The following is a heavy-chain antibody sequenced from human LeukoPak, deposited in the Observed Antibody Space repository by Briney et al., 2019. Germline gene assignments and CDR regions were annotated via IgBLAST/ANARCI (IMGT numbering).Heavy chain of an antibody. J-gene: IGHJ4*02. D-gene: IGHD5-24*01. CDR3: ARFEDGSAWPWPGLDS. CDR2: ISAYNGIT. CDR1: GYTFRNFA. Sequence: ASVTVSCKASGYTFRNFAISWVRQAPGQGLEWMGWISAYNGITNYAQRVQDRISLTTDTSTSTAYMELRSLRTDDTATYFCARFEDGSAWPWPGLDSWGQGTLVTVSS. V-gene: IGHV1-18*01.